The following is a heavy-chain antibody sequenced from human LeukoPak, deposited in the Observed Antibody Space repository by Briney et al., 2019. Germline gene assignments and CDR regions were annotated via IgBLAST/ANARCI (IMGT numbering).Heavy chain of an antibody. D-gene: IGHD3-10*01. V-gene: IGHV4-39*07. J-gene: IGHJ5*02. Sequence: SETLSLTCTVSGGSISSSSYYWGWIRQPPGKGLEWIGSIYYSGSTYYNPSLKSRVTISVDTSKNQFSLKLSSVTAADTAVYYCARDRSSYGSGSVGGWFDPWGQGTLVTVSS. CDR2: IYYSGST. CDR3: ARDRSSYGSGSVGGWFDP. CDR1: GGSISSSSYY.